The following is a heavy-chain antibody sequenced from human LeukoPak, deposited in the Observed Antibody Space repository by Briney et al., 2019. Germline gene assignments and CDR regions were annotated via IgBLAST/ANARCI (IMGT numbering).Heavy chain of an antibody. D-gene: IGHD6-19*01. CDR1: GASISDYY. J-gene: IGHJ4*02. Sequence: PSETLSLTCTVSGASISDYYWSWIRQPPGKGLEWIGYIYYSGSTNYNPSLKSRVTISVDTSKNQFSLKLSSVTAADTAVYYCATSSIAVAGTTYYFDYWGRGTLVTVSS. V-gene: IGHV4-59*13. CDR3: ATSSIAVAGTTYYFDY. CDR2: IYYSGST.